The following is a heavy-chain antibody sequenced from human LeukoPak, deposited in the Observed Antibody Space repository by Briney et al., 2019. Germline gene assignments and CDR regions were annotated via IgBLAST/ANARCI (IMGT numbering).Heavy chain of an antibody. CDR1: GFTFSNFE. CDR2: ISSSSSYI. V-gene: IGHV3-21*01. J-gene: IGHJ3*02. D-gene: IGHD1-26*01. Sequence: NAGGSLRLSCAASGFTFSNFEMNWVRQAPGKGLEWVSSISSSSSYIYYADSVKGRFTISRDNAKNSLYLQMNSLRAEDTAVYYCARAANSGSLSDAFDIWGQGTMVTVSS. CDR3: ARAANSGSLSDAFDI.